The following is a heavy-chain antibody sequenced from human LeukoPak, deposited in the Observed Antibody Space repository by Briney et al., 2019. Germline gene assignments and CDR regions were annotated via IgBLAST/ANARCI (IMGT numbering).Heavy chain of an antibody. D-gene: IGHD3-10*01. J-gene: IGHJ4*02. CDR3: ARQALISYYFDY. CDR1: GGSISSYY. CDR2: IYYSGST. V-gene: IGHV4-59*08. Sequence: NPSETLSRTCTVPGGSISSYYWSWIRQPPGKGLEWIGYIYYSGSTNYNPSLKSRVTISVDTSKNQFSLKLSSVTAADTAVYYCARQALISYYFDYWGQGTLVTVSS.